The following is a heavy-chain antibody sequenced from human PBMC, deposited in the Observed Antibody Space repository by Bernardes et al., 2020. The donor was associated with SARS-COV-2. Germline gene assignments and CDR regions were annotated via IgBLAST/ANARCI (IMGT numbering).Heavy chain of an antibody. CDR1: GFTFSSYW. V-gene: IGHV3-74*01. CDR3: ARDLRWLQLSFPFGDDAFDI. D-gene: IGHD5-12*01. J-gene: IGHJ3*02. Sequence: GGSLRLSCAASGFTFSSYWMHWVRQAPGKGLVWVSRINSDGSSTSYADSVKGRFTISRDNAKNTLYLQMNSLRAEDTAVYYCARDLRWLQLSFPFGDDAFDIWGQGTMVTVSS. CDR2: INSDGSST.